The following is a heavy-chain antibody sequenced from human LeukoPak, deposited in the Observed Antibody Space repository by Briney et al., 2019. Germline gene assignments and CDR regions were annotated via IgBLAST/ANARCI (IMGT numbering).Heavy chain of an antibody. CDR2: ISYDGSNK. CDR3: AKDRCGGYSYCGFFDY. Sequence: PGGSLRLSCAASGFTFSSYGMHWVRQAPGKGLEWVAVISYDGSNKYYADSVKGRFTISRDNSKNTLYLQMNSLRAEDTAVYYCAKDRCGGYSYCGFFDYWGQGTLVTVSS. V-gene: IGHV3-30*18. J-gene: IGHJ4*02. D-gene: IGHD5-18*01. CDR1: GFTFSSYG.